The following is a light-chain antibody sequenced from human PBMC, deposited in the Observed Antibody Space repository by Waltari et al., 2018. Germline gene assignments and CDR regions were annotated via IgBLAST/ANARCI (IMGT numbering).Light chain of an antibody. J-gene: IGKJ2*01. CDR2: MAS. V-gene: IGKV1-5*03. Sequence: DIQLTQSPSTLSASIRDRVTITCRASQSISNWLAWYQQIPGKAPKLLIYMASSLETGVPSRFRGSGSGTEFTLTISSLQPGDVATYYCQQYNTYPFTVGLGTKLESK. CDR1: QSISNW. CDR3: QQYNTYPFT.